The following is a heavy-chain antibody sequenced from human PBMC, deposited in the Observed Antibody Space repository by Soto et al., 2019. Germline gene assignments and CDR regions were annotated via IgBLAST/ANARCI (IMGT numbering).Heavy chain of an antibody. D-gene: IGHD3-3*01. J-gene: IGHJ4*02. CDR1: GFTFSSYA. CDR2: ISYDGSNK. Sequence: PGGSLRLSCAASGFTFSSYAMHWVRQAPGKGLEWVAVISYDGSNKYYADSVKGRFTISRDNSKNTLYLQMNSLRAEDTAVYYCAREAPKDFWSGPKFDYWGQGTLVTVSS. CDR3: AREAPKDFWSGPKFDY. V-gene: IGHV3-30-3*01.